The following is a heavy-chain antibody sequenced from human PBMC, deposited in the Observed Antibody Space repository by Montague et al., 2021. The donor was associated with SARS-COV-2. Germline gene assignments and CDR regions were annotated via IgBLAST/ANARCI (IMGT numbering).Heavy chain of an antibody. CDR1: GGSISSYY. V-gene: IGHV4-59*01. J-gene: IGHJ6*02. CDR2: IYYSGST. D-gene: IGHD6-13*01. CDR3: ARAGQQLARYYYYGMDV. Sequence: SETLSLTCTVSGGSISSYYWNWIRQPPGKGLEWIGYIYYSGSTNYNPSLKSRVTISVDTSKNQFSLKLSSVTAADTAVYYCARAGQQLARYYYYGMDVWGQGTTVTVSS.